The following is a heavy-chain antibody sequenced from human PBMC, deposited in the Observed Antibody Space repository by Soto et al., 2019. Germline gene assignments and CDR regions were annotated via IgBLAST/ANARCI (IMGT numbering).Heavy chain of an antibody. V-gene: IGHV4-30-4*01. D-gene: IGHD3-10*01. CDR3: AREGFGKSNWFDP. CDR1: GASISSGNYY. J-gene: IGHJ5*02. Sequence: QVQLQESGPGLVKPSQTLSLTCTVSGASISSGNYYWNWIRQSPGKGLEWIGYIYYSGSAYYNPSLRSRVTMSVDTSKNQFSLNLSSVTAADTAVYYCAREGFGKSNWFDPWGQGTLVTVSS. CDR2: IYYSGSA.